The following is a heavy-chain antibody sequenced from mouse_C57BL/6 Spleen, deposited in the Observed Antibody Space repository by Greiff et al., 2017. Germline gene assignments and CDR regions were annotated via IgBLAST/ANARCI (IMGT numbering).Heavy chain of an antibody. CDR2: INYDGSST. CDR3: ASDGGRNSYFYY. Sequence: EVMLVESEGGLVQPGSSMKLSCTASGFTFSDYYMAWVRQVPEKGLEWVANINYDGSSTYYLDFLKGRFIISRDNAKNILYLQRSSLKSEYTATYYGASDGGRNSYFYYRGQTTTLTVST. CDR1: GFTFSDYY. J-gene: IGHJ2*01. V-gene: IGHV5-16*01.